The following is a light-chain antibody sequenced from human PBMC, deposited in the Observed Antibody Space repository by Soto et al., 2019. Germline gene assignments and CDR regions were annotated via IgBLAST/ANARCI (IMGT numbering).Light chain of an antibody. CDR3: SSYTGSSHFV. J-gene: IGLJ1*01. CDR2: EVT. Sequence: QSALTQPPSASGSPGQSVTITCTGTTSDFGNYNFVSWYQQHPGEAPKLLIYEVTKRPSGVPDRFSGSKSGNTASLTVSGLQAEDEADYYCSSYTGSSHFVFGSGTKLTVL. CDR1: TSDFGNYNF. V-gene: IGLV2-8*01.